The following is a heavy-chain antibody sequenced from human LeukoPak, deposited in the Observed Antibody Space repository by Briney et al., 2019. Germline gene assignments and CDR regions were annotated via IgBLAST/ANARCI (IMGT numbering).Heavy chain of an antibody. CDR2: ISGSGGTT. D-gene: IGHD2-15*01. CDR3: VRLQDY. Sequence: GGSLRLSCEASGFTFSSYAMGWVRQAPGKGLEWVSAISGSGGTTYYADSVKGRLTISRDNSKNTLYLQMNSLRAEDTAVYYCVRLQDYWGQGTLVTVSS. V-gene: IGHV3-23*01. J-gene: IGHJ4*02. CDR1: GFTFSSYA.